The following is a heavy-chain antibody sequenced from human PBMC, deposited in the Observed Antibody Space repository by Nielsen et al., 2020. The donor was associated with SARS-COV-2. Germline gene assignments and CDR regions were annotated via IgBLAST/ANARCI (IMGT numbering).Heavy chain of an antibody. CDR1: GFTVSSNY. Sequence: GSLRLSCAASGFTVSSNYMSWVRQAPGKGLEWVSVIYSGGSTYYADSVKGRFTISRDNSKNTLYLQMNSLRAEDTAVYYCAREDGDYDWYFDLWGRGTLVTVSS. CDR3: AREDGDYDWYFDL. J-gene: IGHJ2*01. CDR2: IYSGGST. V-gene: IGHV3-66*01. D-gene: IGHD4-17*01.